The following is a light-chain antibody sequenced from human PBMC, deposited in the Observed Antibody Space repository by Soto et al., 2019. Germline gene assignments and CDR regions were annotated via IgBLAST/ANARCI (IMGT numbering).Light chain of an antibody. V-gene: IGLV2-14*01. CDR2: EVN. CDR3: SSYTTTSTLV. Sequence: QSVLTQPASVSGSPGQSITISCTGTSSDVGDYIYVSWYQQHPGKAPKLMLYEVNSRPSGVSNRFSGSKSGNTVSLTISGLQAEDEADYYCSSYTTTSTLVFGGGTKVTVL. CDR1: SSDVGDYIY. J-gene: IGLJ2*01.